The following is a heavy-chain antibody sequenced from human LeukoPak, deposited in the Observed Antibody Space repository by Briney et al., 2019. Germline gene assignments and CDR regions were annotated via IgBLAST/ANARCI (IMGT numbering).Heavy chain of an antibody. J-gene: IGHJ4*02. CDR2: INPSGGST. V-gene: IGHV1-46*01. CDR1: GYTFTSYY. Sequence: ASVKVSCKASGYTFTSYYMHWVRRAPGQGLEWMGIINPSGGSTSYAQKFQGRVTMTRDTSTSTVYMELSSLRSEDTAVYYCARAVAGYGANSVNDYWGQGTLVTVSS. D-gene: IGHD4-23*01. CDR3: ARAVAGYGANSVNDY.